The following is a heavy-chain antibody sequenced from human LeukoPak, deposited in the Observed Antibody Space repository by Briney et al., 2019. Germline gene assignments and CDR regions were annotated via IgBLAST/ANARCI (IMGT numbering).Heavy chain of an antibody. J-gene: IGHJ4*02. Sequence: PGGSLRLSWAASGFTFSSDSMNWVRQAPGKGVEWVSSISSSSSYIYYADSVKGRLTISRDNAKTSLYLQMNSLRAEDTAVYYCARDGAASGWYVPVVDYWGQGPLVTVSS. CDR3: ARDGAASGWYVPVVDY. D-gene: IGHD6-19*01. CDR1: GFTFSSDS. CDR2: ISSSSSYI. V-gene: IGHV3-21*01.